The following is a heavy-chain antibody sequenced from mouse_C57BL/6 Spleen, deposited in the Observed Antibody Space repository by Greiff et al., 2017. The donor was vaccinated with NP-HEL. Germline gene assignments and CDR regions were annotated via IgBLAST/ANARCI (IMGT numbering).Heavy chain of an antibody. D-gene: IGHD1-1*01. V-gene: IGHV1-39*01. CDR2: INPNSGTT. J-gene: IGHJ3*01. Sequence: VQLQQSGPELVKPGASVKISCKASGYSFTDYNMHWVKQSNGKSLEWIGVINPNSGTTSYIQKFKGKATLPVDQSSSTAYMQRNSLTSEDSAVYYGAREVVYGGSLAYWGQGTLVTVSA. CDR1: GYSFTDYN. CDR3: AREVVYGGSLAY.